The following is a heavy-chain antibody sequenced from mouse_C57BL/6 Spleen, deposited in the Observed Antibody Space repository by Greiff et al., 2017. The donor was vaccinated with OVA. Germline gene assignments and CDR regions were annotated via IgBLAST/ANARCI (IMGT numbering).Heavy chain of an antibody. J-gene: IGHJ3*01. CDR1: GYAFSSSW. Sequence: VQLVESGPELVKPGASVKISCKASGYAFSSSWMNWVKQRHGKGLEWIGRIYPGDGGTSYNGKFKGKATLTVDKSSSTAYMELSSLTSEDSAVYYCASVGFDYWGQGTLLTVSA. V-gene: IGHV1-82*01. CDR3: ASVGFDY. CDR2: IYPGDGGT.